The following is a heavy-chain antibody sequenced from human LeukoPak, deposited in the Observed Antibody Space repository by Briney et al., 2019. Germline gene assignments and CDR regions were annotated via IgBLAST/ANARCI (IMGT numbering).Heavy chain of an antibody. J-gene: IGHJ4*02. CDR2: IYHSGST. CDR3: KSDTVAATKNFDY. V-gene: IGHV4-38-2*01. D-gene: IGHD6-19*01. Sequence: SETLSLTCAVSGYSMRGGYYWGWIRQPPGKGLEWIGSIYHSGSTYYNPSLESRVTISVDTSRNQFSLKLNSVTAADTAVYHCKSDTVAATKNFDYWGQGTLVTVSS. CDR1: GYSMRGGYY.